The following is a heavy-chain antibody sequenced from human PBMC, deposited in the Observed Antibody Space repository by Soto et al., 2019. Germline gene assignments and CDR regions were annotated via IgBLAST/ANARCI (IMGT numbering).Heavy chain of an antibody. CDR3: AREHTGYGMDV. CDR1: GGSISSGCYY. CDR2: IYYSGST. J-gene: IGHJ6*02. D-gene: IGHD2-8*02. Sequence: SETLSLTCTVSGGSISSGCYYWIWIRQHPGKGLEWIQYIYYSGSTHYNPSLKSRVTISVDTSKNQFSLKLSSVTAADTAVYYCAREHTGYGMDVWGQGTTVTVSS. V-gene: IGHV4-31*03.